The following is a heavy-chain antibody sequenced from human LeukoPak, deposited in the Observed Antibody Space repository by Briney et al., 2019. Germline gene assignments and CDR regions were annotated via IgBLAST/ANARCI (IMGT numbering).Heavy chain of an antibody. D-gene: IGHD3-10*01. CDR2: IIPIFGTA. J-gene: IGHJ6*02. Sequence: SVKVSCKASGGTFSSYAISWVRQAPGQGLEWMGGIIPIFGTANYAQKFQGRVTITADESTSAAYMELSSLRSEDTAVYYCARDSGSDDRHYYYGMDVWGQGTTVTVSS. V-gene: IGHV1-69*13. CDR1: GGTFSSYA. CDR3: ARDSGSDDRHYYYGMDV.